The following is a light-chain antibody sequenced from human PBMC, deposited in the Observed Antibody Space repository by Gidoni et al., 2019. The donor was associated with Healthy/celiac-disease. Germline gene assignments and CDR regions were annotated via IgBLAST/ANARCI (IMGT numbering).Light chain of an antibody. CDR2: GAS. CDR1: QSVSSSY. J-gene: IGKJ5*01. V-gene: IGKV3-20*01. CDR3: QQYGSSPQ. Sequence: EIGLTQSPGTLSVSPGERATLSCRASQSVSSSYLAWYQQKPGQAPRLLIYGASSRATGIPDRFSGSGSGTDFTLTISRLEPEDFAVYYCQQYGSSPQFGQGTRLEIK.